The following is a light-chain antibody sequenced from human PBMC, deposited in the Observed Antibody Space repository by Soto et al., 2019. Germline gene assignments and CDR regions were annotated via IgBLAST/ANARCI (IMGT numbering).Light chain of an antibody. Sequence: DIQMTQSPSTLSASVGDRVTITCRASQSISSWLAWYQQKPGKAPKLLIYDASSLESGVPSRFSGSGSGTEFTLTISSLQPDDFATYYCQQYKDYVYTFGQGTKVDI. V-gene: IGKV1-5*01. CDR2: DAS. CDR3: QQYKDYVYT. CDR1: QSISSW. J-gene: IGKJ2*01.